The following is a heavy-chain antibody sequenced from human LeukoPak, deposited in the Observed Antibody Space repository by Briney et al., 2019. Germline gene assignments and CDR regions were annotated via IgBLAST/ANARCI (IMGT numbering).Heavy chain of an antibody. CDR2: IYYSGST. J-gene: IGHJ6*02. CDR3: ARARGSGQYYYFDMDV. D-gene: IGHD3-10*01. CDR1: GGSISSSNW. Sequence: PSETLSLTCTVSGGSISSSNWWSWVRQPPGKGLEWIGYIYYSGSTNYNPSLKSRVTISIDTSKNQFSLKLSSVTAADTAVYYCARARGSGQYYYFDMDVWGQGTTVTVSS. V-gene: IGHV4-4*02.